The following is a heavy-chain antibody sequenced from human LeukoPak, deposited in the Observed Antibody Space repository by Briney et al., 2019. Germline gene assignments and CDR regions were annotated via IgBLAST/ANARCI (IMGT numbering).Heavy chain of an antibody. CDR2: IYPGDSDT. CDR1: GYSFSGYW. CDR3: ARGYSSSWYVTTNPAVYGMDV. Sequence: GESLRISCKTSGYSFSGYWIGWVRQMPGKGPEWMGIIYPGDSDTRYSPSFEGQVTISADKSISTAYLQWSSLKASDTAMYYCARGYSSSWYVTTNPAVYGMDVWGQGTTVTVSS. D-gene: IGHD6-13*01. V-gene: IGHV5-51*01. J-gene: IGHJ6*02.